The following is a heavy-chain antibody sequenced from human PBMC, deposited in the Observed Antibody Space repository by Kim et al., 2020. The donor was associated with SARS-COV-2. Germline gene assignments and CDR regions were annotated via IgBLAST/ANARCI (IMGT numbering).Heavy chain of an antibody. CDR2: IWYDGSNK. J-gene: IGHJ4*02. Sequence: GLTFSSYGMHWVRQAPGKGLEWVAVIWYDGSNKYYADSVKGRFTISRDNSKNTLYLQMNSLRAEDTAVYYCARGFPSSFLQADYFDYWGQGTLVTVSS. CDR1: GLTFSSYG. CDR3: ARGFPSSFLQADYFDY. V-gene: IGHV3-33*01.